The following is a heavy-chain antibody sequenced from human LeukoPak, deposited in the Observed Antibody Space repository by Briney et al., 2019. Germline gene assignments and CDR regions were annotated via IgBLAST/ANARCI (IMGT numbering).Heavy chain of an antibody. J-gene: IGHJ5*02. CDR1: GGSFSGYY. CDR2: INHSGST. V-gene: IGHV4-34*01. CDR3: ARGGYYGSGRPRLDP. D-gene: IGHD3-10*01. Sequence: SETLSLTCAVSGGSFSGYYWSWIRQPPGKGLEWIGEINHSGSTNYNPSLKSRVTISVDTSKNQFSLKLSSVTAADTAVYYCARGGYYGSGRPRLDPWGQGTLVTVSS.